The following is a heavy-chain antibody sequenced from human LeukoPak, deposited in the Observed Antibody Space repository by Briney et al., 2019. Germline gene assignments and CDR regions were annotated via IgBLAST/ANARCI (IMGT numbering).Heavy chain of an antibody. J-gene: IGHJ3*02. D-gene: IGHD3-16*01. CDR2: ISPSGGTT. CDR1: GFTFSSYG. Sequence: GRSLRLSCAASGFTFSSYGMHWVRQAPGKRLEWVSGISPSGGTTYYADSLKGRFSISRDNSKNTVYLQMNSLRADDTAVYYCARDLSWGAFIWGQGTMVTVSS. CDR3: ARDLSWGAFI. V-gene: IGHV3-23*01.